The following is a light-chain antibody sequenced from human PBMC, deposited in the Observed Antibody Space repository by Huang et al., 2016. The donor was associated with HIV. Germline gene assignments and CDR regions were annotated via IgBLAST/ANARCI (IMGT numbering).Light chain of an antibody. CDR3: QQYNNWPRT. J-gene: IGKJ1*01. CDR1: QSVNSN. V-gene: IGKV3-15*01. CDR2: GAT. Sequence: EIVMTQSPATVSGSPGERATLSCRAGQSVNSNLAGYQQKRGQAPRLLIYGATSRATGIPVRFSGSGSGTEFTLTISSLQSEDFAVYYCQQYNNWPRTFGQGTKVEIK.